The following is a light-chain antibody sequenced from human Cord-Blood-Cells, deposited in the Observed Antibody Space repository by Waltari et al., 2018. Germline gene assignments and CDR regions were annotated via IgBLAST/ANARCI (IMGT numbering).Light chain of an antibody. J-gene: IGLJ3*02. V-gene: IGLV2-23*01. CDR1: SSDIGSYNL. CDR3: CSYAGSSTWV. CDR2: EGS. Sequence: QSALTQPAPASGSPGQSITISCTGTSSDIGSYNLVSWYQQHPGKAPKLMIYEGSKRPSGVSKLFSGSKSDTTASLTISALAAEDEAYYYCCSYAGSSTWVFGGGTKLTVL.